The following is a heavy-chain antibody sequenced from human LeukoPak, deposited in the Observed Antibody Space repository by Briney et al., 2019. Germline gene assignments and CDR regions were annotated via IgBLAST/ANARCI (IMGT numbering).Heavy chain of an antibody. CDR2: INSDGSNT. CDR3: ARGAQWDY. Sequence: QPGGSLRLSCAGSGFTFSSNWMHWVRQVPGKGLVWVSRINSDGSNTNYADSVKGRFTISRDNAKNSLYLQMNSLRAEDTAVYYCARGAQWDYWGQGTLVTVSS. J-gene: IGHJ4*02. D-gene: IGHD2-8*01. CDR1: GFTFSSNW. V-gene: IGHV3-74*01.